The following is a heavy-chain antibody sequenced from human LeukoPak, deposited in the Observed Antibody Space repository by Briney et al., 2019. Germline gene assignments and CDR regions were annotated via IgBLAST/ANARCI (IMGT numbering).Heavy chain of an antibody. CDR3: AREISSSTSFDY. V-gene: IGHV3-7*01. D-gene: IGHD2-2*01. CDR1: GFTFSSYW. Sequence: GGSLRLSCAVSGFTFSSYWMYWVRQAPGKGLEWVANINQDGSEKFYVDSLKGRFTISRDNAKNSLYLQVSTLRAEDTAVYYCAREISSSTSFDYWGQGTLVTVSS. J-gene: IGHJ4*02. CDR2: INQDGSEK.